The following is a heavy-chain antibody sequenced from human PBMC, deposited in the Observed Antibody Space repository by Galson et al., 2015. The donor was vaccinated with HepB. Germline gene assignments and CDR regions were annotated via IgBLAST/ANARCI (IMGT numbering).Heavy chain of an antibody. D-gene: IGHD5-12*01. CDR3: ARAGLGSGYSGYLPPVD. Sequence: SVKVSCKASGGTFNSYAVNWVRQAPGQGLEWMGGIIPIYGTANYAQKFQGRVTMTADESATSAYMELSTLRSEDTAVYYCARAGLGSGYSGYLPPVDWGQGTLVTVSS. V-gene: IGHV1-69*13. CDR1: GGTFNSYA. CDR2: IIPIYGTA. J-gene: IGHJ4*02.